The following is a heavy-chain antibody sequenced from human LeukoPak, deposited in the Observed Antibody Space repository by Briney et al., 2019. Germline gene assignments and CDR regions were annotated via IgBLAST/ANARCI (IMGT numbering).Heavy chain of an antibody. D-gene: IGHD2-2*01. CDR1: GFTFRSYR. V-gene: IGHV3-7*01. CDR3: ARAGYCTSNSCYSPNFYYMDV. Sequence: GGSLRLSCAASGFTFRSYRMSWVRQAPGKGLEWVANIEEDANEEYYVDSVRGRFIISRDNAKNSLFLQMYSLRADDTAVYYCARAGYCTSNSCYSPNFYYMDVWGKGTTVAVSS. J-gene: IGHJ6*03. CDR2: IEEDANEE.